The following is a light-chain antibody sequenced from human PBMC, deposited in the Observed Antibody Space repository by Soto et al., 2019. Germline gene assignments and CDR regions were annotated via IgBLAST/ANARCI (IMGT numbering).Light chain of an antibody. Sequence: DIHMTQTLSSISAYVGVRGTNTCRASQHIHSWLAWYQQKPGKVPKLLIYDASSVKSGVPSRFSGSRSGTEFTLTIHSLQSDDFATYYCQQYSSFGTCGQGTKVDI. CDR1: QHIHSW. CDR2: DAS. J-gene: IGKJ1*01. V-gene: IGKV1-5*01. CDR3: QQYSSFGT.